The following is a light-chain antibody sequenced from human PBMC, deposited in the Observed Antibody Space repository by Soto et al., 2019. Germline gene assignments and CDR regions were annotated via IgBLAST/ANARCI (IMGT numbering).Light chain of an antibody. J-gene: IGLJ3*02. V-gene: IGLV2-14*01. CDR2: EVS. Sequence: QSALTQPASVSGSPGQSITISCTGTSSDVGGYNYVSWYQQHPGKAPKLMIYEVSNQPSGVSNRFSGSKSGNTASLTISGLQAEDEADYYCRSYTSSSTRVFGGGTQLTVL. CDR1: SSDVGGYNY. CDR3: RSYTSSSTRV.